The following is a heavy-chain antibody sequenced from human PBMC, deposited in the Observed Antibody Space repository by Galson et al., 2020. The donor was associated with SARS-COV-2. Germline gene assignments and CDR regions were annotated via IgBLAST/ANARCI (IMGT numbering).Heavy chain of an antibody. V-gene: IGHV3-30*04. CDR1: GFTFSSYA. J-gene: IGHJ3*02. CDR2: ISYDGSNK. D-gene: IGHD2-15*01. CDR3: ARAGGGGYHGAFDI. Sequence: GGSLRLSCAVSGFTFSSYAMHWVRQAPGKGLEWVAVISYDGSNKYYADSVKGRFTISRDNSKNTLYLQMNSLRAEDTAVYYCARAGGGGYHGAFDIWGQGTMVTVYS.